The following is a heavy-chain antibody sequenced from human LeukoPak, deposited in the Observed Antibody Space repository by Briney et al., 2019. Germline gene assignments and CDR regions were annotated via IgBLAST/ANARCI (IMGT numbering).Heavy chain of an antibody. D-gene: IGHD3-16*02. CDR1: GGSTSSYY. J-gene: IGHJ4*02. CDR3: ARVRGDYIWGSYRSFDY. Sequence: SETLSLTCTVSGGSTSSYYWSWIRQPPGKGLEWIGYIYYSGSTNYNPSLKSRVTISVDTSKNQFSLKLSSVTAADTAVYYCARVRGDYIWGSYRSFDYWGQGTLVTVSS. CDR2: IYYSGST. V-gene: IGHV4-59*01.